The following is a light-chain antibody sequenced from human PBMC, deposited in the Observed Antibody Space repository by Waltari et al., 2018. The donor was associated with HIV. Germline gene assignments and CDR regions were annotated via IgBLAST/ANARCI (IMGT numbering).Light chain of an antibody. Sequence: DIQMTQSPSSRSASVGDRVTITCRASQAISNYLAWYQQKPGKVPKVLIYGTSSLQSGVPSLFTGSGSGTEFTLTISSLQPEDVATYYCQSYKSAPFTFGGGTRVEIK. J-gene: IGKJ4*01. CDR3: QSYKSAPFT. V-gene: IGKV1-27*01. CDR2: GTS. CDR1: QAISNY.